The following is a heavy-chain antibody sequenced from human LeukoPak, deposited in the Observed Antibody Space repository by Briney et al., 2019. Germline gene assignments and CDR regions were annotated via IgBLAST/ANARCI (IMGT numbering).Heavy chain of an antibody. CDR2: IYYSGST. D-gene: IGHD6-13*01. J-gene: IGHJ4*02. V-gene: IGHV4-39*01. CDR3: ARGRLSHSSSWYRY. Sequence: PSETLSLTCTVSGGSISSSSYYWGWIRQPPGKGLEWIGSIYYSGSTYYNPSLKSRVTISVDTSKNQFSLKLSSVTAADTAVYYCARGRLSHSSSWYRYWGQGTLVTVSS. CDR1: GGSISSSSYY.